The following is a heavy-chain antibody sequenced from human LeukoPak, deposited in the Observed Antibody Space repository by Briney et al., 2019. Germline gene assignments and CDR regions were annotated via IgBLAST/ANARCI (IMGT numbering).Heavy chain of an antibody. CDR3: AKLGRGLVVITLFDY. J-gene: IGHJ4*02. CDR1: GFIVSNNY. D-gene: IGHD3-22*01. Sequence: GGSLRLSCAASGFIVSNNYMSGVRQAPGRGLEWVSVIFAGGTTNYADSVKGRFTISRDNSKNTLYLQMNSLRAEDTAVYYCAKLGRGLVVITLFDYWGQGTLVTVSS. V-gene: IGHV3-53*01. CDR2: IFAGGTT.